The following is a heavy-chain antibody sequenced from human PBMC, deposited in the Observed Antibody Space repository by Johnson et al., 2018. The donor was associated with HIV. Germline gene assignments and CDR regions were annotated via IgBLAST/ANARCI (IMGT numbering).Heavy chain of an antibody. CDR3: ARGGYYGAFDI. CDR1: GFTFSSYA. Sequence: LVESGGGLVQPGGSLRLSCAASGFTFSSYAMHWVRQAPGKGLEYVSAISSNGGSTYYANSVKGRFTISRDNSKNTLYLQMGSLRAEDMAVYYCARGGYYGAFDIWGQGTMVTVSS. V-gene: IGHV3-64*01. CDR2: ISSNGGST. D-gene: IGHD3-22*01. J-gene: IGHJ3*02.